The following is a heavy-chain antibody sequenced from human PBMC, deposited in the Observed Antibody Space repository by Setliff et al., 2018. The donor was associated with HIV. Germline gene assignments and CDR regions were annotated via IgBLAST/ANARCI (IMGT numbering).Heavy chain of an antibody. CDR1: GYTFTDYF. J-gene: IGHJ4*02. CDR2: ISPDNANT. CDR3: TTGID. D-gene: IGHD2-21*01. Sequence: ASVKVSCKSSGYTFTDYFMHWVRQAPGQGLEWMGWISPDNANTRISQKFRGSVTMTRDRSINTLYLQVNSLRTEDTAVYYCTTGIDWGQGTPVTVSS. V-gene: IGHV1-2*02.